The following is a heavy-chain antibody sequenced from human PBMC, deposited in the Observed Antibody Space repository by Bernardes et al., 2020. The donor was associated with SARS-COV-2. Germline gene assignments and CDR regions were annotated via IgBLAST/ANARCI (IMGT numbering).Heavy chain of an antibody. Sequence: SLRLSCVASGFTFSSYGMHWVRQAPGKGLEWVAVIWYDGSNKYYADSVKGRFTISRDNSKNTLYLQMNSLRAEDTAVYYCAREGMTTVTTGLDYWGQGTLVTVSS. CDR2: IWYDGSNK. D-gene: IGHD4-17*01. V-gene: IGHV3-33*08. J-gene: IGHJ4*02. CDR1: GFTFSSYG. CDR3: AREGMTTVTTGLDY.